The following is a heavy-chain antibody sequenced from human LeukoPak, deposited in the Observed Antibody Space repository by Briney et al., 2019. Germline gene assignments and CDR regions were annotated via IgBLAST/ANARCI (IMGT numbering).Heavy chain of an antibody. V-gene: IGHV1-69*13. CDR2: IIPIFGTA. J-gene: IGHJ4*02. CDR1: GGTFSSYA. CDR3: ARLITMVRGVITPNEFDY. D-gene: IGHD3-10*01. Sequence: ASVKVSCKASGGTFSSYAISWVRQAPGQGLEWMGGIIPIFGTANYAQKFQGRVTITADESTSTAYMGLSSLRSEDTAVYYCARLITMVRGVITPNEFDYWGQGTLVTVSS.